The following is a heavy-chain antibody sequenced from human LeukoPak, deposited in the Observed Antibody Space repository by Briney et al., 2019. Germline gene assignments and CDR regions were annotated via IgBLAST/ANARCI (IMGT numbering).Heavy chain of an antibody. CDR2: ISWDGGST. V-gene: IGHV3-43*01. D-gene: IGHD3-10*01. Sequence: PGGSLRLSCAASGFAFDDYTMHWVRQAPGKGLEWVSLISWDGGSTYYADSVKGRFTISRDNSKNSLYLQMNSLRTEDTALYYCAKDFGSGSYGPFDYWGQGTLVTVSS. CDR1: GFAFDDYT. J-gene: IGHJ4*02. CDR3: AKDFGSGSYGPFDY.